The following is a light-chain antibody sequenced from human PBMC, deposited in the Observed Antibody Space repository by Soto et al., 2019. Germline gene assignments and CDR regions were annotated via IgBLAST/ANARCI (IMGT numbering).Light chain of an antibody. Sequence: DIQMTQSPSTLSASVGDRVTITCRASQSISSWLAWYQQKPGKAPKLLIYKASSLESGVPPRFSGSGSGTEFTLTISSLQPDDFATYYCQQYNSYPVGFGQGTKVEIK. CDR3: QQYNSYPVG. CDR1: QSISSW. CDR2: KAS. V-gene: IGKV1-5*03. J-gene: IGKJ1*01.